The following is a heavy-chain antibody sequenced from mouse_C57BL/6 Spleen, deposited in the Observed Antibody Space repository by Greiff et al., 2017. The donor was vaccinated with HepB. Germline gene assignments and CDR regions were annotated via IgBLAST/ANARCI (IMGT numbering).Heavy chain of an antibody. Sequence: QVQLKQSGPELVKPGASVKISCKASGYAFSSSWMNWVKQRPGKGLEWIGRIYPGDGDTNYNGKFKGKATLTADKSSSTAYMQLSSLTSEDSAVYFCAIGSYDWYFDVWGTGTTVTVSS. J-gene: IGHJ1*03. D-gene: IGHD1-1*02. V-gene: IGHV1-82*01. CDR3: AIGSYDWYFDV. CDR2: IYPGDGDT. CDR1: GYAFSSSW.